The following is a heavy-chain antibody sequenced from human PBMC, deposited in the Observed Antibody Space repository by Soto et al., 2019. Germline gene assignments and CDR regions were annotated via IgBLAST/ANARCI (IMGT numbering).Heavy chain of an antibody. CDR1: GFTFSDYY. V-gene: IGHV3-11*01. J-gene: IGHJ6*02. Sequence: NPGGSLRLSCAASGFTFSDYYMSWIRQAPGKGLEWVSYISSSGSTIYYADSVKGRFTISRDNAENSLYLQMNSLRAEDTAVYYCARGRKKQLGPSGYYYGMDVWGQGTTVTVSS. D-gene: IGHD6-13*01. CDR3: ARGRKKQLGPSGYYYGMDV. CDR2: ISSSGSTI.